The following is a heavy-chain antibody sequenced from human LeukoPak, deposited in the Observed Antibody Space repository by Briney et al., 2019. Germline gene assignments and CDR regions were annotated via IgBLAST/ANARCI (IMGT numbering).Heavy chain of an antibody. Sequence: SETLSLTCTVSGGSISSSSYYWGWIRQPPGKVLEWIGSIYYSGSTNYNPSLKSRVTISVDTSKNQFSLKLSSVTAADTAVYYCARVQGYSGYGSATDWGQGTLVTVSS. CDR1: GGSISSSSYY. J-gene: IGHJ4*02. CDR2: IYYSGST. V-gene: IGHV4-39*07. D-gene: IGHD5-12*01. CDR3: ARVQGYSGYGSATD.